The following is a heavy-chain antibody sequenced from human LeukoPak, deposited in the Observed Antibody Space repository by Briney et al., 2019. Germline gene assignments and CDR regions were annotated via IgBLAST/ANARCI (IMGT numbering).Heavy chain of an antibody. Sequence: PGESLKISCKGSGYSFTSYWIGWVRQMPGKGLEWMGIIYPGDSDTRYSPSFQGQVTISADKSISTAYLQWSSLKASDTAMYYCARVVPAAITGGDWFDPWGQGTLVTVSS. J-gene: IGHJ5*02. D-gene: IGHD2-2*01. CDR2: IYPGDSDT. V-gene: IGHV5-51*01. CDR3: ARVVPAAITGGDWFDP. CDR1: GYSFTSYW.